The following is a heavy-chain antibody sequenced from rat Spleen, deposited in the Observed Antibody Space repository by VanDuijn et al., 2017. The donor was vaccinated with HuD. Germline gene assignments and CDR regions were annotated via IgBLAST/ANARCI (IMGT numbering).Heavy chain of an antibody. D-gene: IGHD1-12*02. CDR2: IWNIGGT. CDR3: ARSDGVHYYLPFAN. V-gene: IGHV2-41*01. CDR1: GFSLTSYN. J-gene: IGHJ3*01. Sequence: QVQLKESGPGLVQPSQTLSLTCTVAGFSLTSYNVHWIRQSPGKGLEWMGVIWNIGGTRYNSALKSRLSISKDTSKSQVFLKMNSLQTEDTATYYCARSDGVHYYLPFANWGQGTLVTVSS.